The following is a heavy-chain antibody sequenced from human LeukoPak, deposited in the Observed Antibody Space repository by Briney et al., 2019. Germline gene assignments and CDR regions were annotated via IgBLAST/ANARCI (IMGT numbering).Heavy chain of an antibody. CDR1: GFSLSTSGVG. D-gene: IGHD2-2*02. CDR2: IYWDDDK. J-gene: IGHJ5*02. V-gene: IGHV2-5*02. Sequence: SGPTLVNPTQTITLTCTFSGFSLSTSGVGVGWIRQPPGKALEWLALIYWDDDKRYSPSLKSRLTITKDTSKNQVVLTMTNMDPVDTGTYYCAHSVVVAAAIAVNWFDPWGQGTLVTVSS. CDR3: AHSVVVAAAIAVNWFDP.